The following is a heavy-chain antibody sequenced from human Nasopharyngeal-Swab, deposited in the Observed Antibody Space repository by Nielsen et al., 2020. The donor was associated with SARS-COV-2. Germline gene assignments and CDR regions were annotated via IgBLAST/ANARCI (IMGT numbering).Heavy chain of an antibody. J-gene: IGHJ3*02. Sequence: GESLKISCAASGFMFHDFAMHWVRQAPGKGLEWVSHISRDGEDTSYADSVKGRLTISRDKSRNTLYLQMNNLRVEDTAIYYCAREGPYSGTNVFDIWGQGTMVTVSS. V-gene: IGHV3-43*02. CDR2: ISRDGEDT. D-gene: IGHD5-12*01. CDR3: AREGPYSGTNVFDI. CDR1: GFMFHDFA.